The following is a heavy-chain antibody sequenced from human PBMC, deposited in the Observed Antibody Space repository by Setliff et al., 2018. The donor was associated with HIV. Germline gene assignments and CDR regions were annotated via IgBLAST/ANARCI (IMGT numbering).Heavy chain of an antibody. CDR2: IYTSGST. CDR1: GGSINSYY. V-gene: IGHV4-4*09. CDR3: ARHSDFWSEDAFDI. D-gene: IGHD3-3*01. J-gene: IGHJ3*02. Sequence: SETLSLTCSVSGGSINSYYWSWIQQPPGKGLEWIGYIYTSGSTKYNPFLRSRVTISVDPSKNQFSLRLSSVTAADTALYYCARHSDFWSEDAFDIWGHGTMVTVSS.